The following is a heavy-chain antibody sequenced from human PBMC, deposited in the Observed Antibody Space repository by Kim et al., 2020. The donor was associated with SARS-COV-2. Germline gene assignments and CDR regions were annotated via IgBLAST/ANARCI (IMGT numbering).Heavy chain of an antibody. CDR3: ARAYCTGGVCYSDYFDY. D-gene: IGHD2-8*02. Sequence: VKGRFTISRENAKNSLYLQMNSLRAGDTAVYYCARAYCTGGVCYSDYFDYWGQGTLVTVSS. J-gene: IGHJ4*02. V-gene: IGHV3-13*01.